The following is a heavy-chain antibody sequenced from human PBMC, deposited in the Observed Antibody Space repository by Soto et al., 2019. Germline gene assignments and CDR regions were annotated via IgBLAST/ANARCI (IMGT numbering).Heavy chain of an antibody. CDR3: ARDPGYCTNGVCPYYYYGMDV. CDR2: SIPIFGTA. CDR1: GGTFSSYA. Sequence: QVQLVQSGAEVKKPGSSVKVSCKASGGTFSSYAISWVRQAPGQGLEWMGGSIPIFGTANYAQKFQGRVTITADESTSTAYMELSSLRSEDTAVYYCARDPGYCTNGVCPYYYYGMDVWGQGTTVTVSS. J-gene: IGHJ6*02. V-gene: IGHV1-69*01. D-gene: IGHD2-8*01.